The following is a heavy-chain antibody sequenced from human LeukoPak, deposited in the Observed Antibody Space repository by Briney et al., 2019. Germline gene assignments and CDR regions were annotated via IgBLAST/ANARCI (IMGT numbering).Heavy chain of an antibody. Sequence: ASVKVSCKVSGYTLTELSMHSVRQAPGKGLEWMGGFDPEDGETIYAQKFQGRVTMTEDTSTDTAYMELSSLRSEDTAVYYCATAFQVAATYDYWGQGTLVTVSS. CDR3: ATAFQVAATYDY. J-gene: IGHJ4*02. V-gene: IGHV1-24*01. CDR1: GYTLTELS. CDR2: FDPEDGET. D-gene: IGHD2-15*01.